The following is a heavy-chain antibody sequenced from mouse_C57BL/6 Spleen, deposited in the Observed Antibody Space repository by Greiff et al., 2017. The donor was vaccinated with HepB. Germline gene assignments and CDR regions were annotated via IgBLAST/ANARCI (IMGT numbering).Heavy chain of an antibody. D-gene: IGHD1-1*01. CDR3: ARGRHYYGSSFAMDY. J-gene: IGHJ4*01. Sequence: VQLKHSGPELVKPGASVKIPCKASGYTFTDYNMDWVKQSHGKSLEWIGDINPNNGGTIYNQKFKGKATLTVDKSSSTAYMELRSLTSEDTAVYYCARGRHYYGSSFAMDYWGQGTSVTVSS. CDR2: INPNNGGT. V-gene: IGHV1-18*01. CDR1: GYTFTDYN.